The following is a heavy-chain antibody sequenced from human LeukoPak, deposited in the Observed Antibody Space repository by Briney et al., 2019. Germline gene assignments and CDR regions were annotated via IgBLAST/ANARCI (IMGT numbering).Heavy chain of an antibody. CDR2: IHYSGSI. V-gene: IGHV4-30-4*01. J-gene: IGHJ4*02. D-gene: IGHD6-19*01. CDR1: GDSLSSGYHY. CDR3: ARAAAGTNSWYYFDY. Sequence: SQTLSLTCTVSGDSLSSGYHYWSWLLQPPGTGLEWIGYIHYSGSIYYNPSLKSRVIISGDMSKNQFSLSLNSLTAADSAMYYCARAAAGTNSWYYFDYWGQGTLVTVSS.